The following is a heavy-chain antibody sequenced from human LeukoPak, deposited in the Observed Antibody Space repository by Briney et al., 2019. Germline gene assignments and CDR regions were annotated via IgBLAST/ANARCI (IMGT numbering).Heavy chain of an antibody. D-gene: IGHD3-22*01. CDR1: GYSISSGYY. J-gene: IGHJ4*02. CDR3: ASLMGTMIVVVGHFDY. CDR2: TYHSGST. Sequence: KPSETLSLTCTVSGYSISSGYYWGWIRQPPRKGLEWIGSTYHSGSTYYNPSLKSRVTISVDTSKNQFSLKLSSVTAADTAVYYCASLMGTMIVVVGHFDYWGQGTLVTVSS. V-gene: IGHV4-38-2*02.